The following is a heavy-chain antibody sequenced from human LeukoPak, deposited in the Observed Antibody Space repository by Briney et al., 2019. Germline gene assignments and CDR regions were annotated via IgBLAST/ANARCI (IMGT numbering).Heavy chain of an antibody. D-gene: IGHD5-18*01. J-gene: IGHJ6*02. Sequence: ASVKVSCKASGYTFTSYDINWVRQATGQGLEWMGWMNPNSGNTGYAQKFQGRVTMTRSTSMSTAYMELSNLRSEDTAVYYCAGRWLPYYFGMDVWGQGTTVTVSS. V-gene: IGHV1-8*01. CDR2: MNPNSGNT. CDR1: GYTFTSYD. CDR3: AGRWLPYYFGMDV.